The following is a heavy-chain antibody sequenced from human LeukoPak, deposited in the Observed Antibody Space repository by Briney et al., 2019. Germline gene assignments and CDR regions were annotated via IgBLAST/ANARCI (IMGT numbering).Heavy chain of an antibody. Sequence: SETLSLTCTVSGGSISSYYWSWIRQPPGKGLEWIGYIYYSGSTSYNPSLKSRVTISVDTSKNQFSLRLTSVTAADTAVYYCARDRANYFDFWGQGTLVSVSS. CDR3: ARDRANYFDF. D-gene: IGHD3-10*01. J-gene: IGHJ4*02. CDR2: IYYSGST. CDR1: GGSISSYY. V-gene: IGHV4-59*01.